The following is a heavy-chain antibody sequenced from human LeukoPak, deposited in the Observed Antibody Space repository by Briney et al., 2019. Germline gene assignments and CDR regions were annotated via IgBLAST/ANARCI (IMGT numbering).Heavy chain of an antibody. D-gene: IGHD3-3*01. V-gene: IGHV4-30-2*01. CDR3: ARGFTYYDFWSGYHQGGYFDY. Sequence: KASQTLSLTCAVSGGSISSGGYSWSWIRQPPGKGLEWIGYIYHSGSTYYNPSLKSRVTISVDTSKNQFSLKLSSVTAADTAVYYCARGFTYYDFWSGYHQGGYFDYWGQGTLVTVSS. CDR2: IYHSGST. J-gene: IGHJ4*02. CDR1: GGSISSGGYS.